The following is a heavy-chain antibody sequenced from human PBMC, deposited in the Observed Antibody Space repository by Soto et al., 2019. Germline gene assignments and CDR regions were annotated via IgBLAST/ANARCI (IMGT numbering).Heavy chain of an antibody. V-gene: IGHV1-8*01. CDR3: ARDTAGATYDYYYGMDV. J-gene: IGHJ6*02. CDR2: MSPNSGNA. CDR1: GYTFTSYD. D-gene: IGHD1-26*01. Sequence: QVQLVQSGAEVKKPGASVKVSCKASGYTFTSYDINWVRQATGQGLEWMGWMSPNSGNAGYAQKFQGRATMTRDTSKSTAYMELSSLRSEDTAVYYCARDTAGATYDYYYGMDVWGQGTTVTVSS.